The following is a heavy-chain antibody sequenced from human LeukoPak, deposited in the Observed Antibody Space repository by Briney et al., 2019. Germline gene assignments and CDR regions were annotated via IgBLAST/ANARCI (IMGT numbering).Heavy chain of an antibody. V-gene: IGHV3-9*01. CDR3: AKGNIYSSSLMGAIDY. J-gene: IGHJ4*02. CDR2: ISWNSGSI. Sequence: QPGGSLRLSCAASGFTFDDYAMHWVRQAPGKGLEWVSGISWNSGSIGYADSVKGRFTISRDNAKNSLYLQMNSLRAEDTALYYCAKGNIYSSSLMGAIDYWGQGTLVTVSS. D-gene: IGHD6-6*01. CDR1: GFTFDDYA.